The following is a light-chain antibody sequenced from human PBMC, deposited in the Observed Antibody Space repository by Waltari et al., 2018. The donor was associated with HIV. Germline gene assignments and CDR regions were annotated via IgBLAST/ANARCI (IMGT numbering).Light chain of an antibody. CDR3: MQALRSSYT. V-gene: IGKV2-28*01. J-gene: IGKJ2*01. CDR2: LCS. CDR1: QSPLQTVGLYH. Sequence: DVVLTQSALSLSVTSGASDPTSSWSSQSPLQTVGLYHLNWYLQKLGLSPQLLIFLCSNRASGVPDKVSGSGSGTEFTLEISRVGAEDVGVYYCMQALRSSYTFCQGTKLEIK.